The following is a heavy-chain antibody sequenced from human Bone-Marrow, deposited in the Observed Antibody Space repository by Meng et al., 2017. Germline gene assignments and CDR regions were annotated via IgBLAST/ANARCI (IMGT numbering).Heavy chain of an antibody. CDR2: INHSGST. D-gene: IGHD1-1*01. CDR3: ARGTRPLLFQH. V-gene: IGHV4-34*01. J-gene: IGHJ1*01. Sequence: QVQVQQWGAGLLKPSGTLSLTCAVYGGSFSGYYWSWIRQPPGKGLEWIGEINHSGSTNYNPSLKSRVTISVDTSKNQFSLKLSSVTAADTAVYYCARGTRPLLFQHWGQGTLVTVSS. CDR1: GGSFSGYY.